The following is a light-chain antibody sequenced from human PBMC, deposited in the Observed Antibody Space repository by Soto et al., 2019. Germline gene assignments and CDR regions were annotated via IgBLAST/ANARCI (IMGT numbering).Light chain of an antibody. V-gene: IGLV2-14*01. CDR1: SSDVGRYKY. CDR2: VVS. J-gene: IGLJ2*01. Sequence: QSVLTQPASVSGSPGQSITISCTGTSSDVGRYKYVSWYQQHPGKAPKLMIYVVSSRPSGVSNRFSGSKSGNTAFLTISGLQAEDEADYYCASYTTGSTLVVFGGGTQLTVL. CDR3: ASYTTGSTLVV.